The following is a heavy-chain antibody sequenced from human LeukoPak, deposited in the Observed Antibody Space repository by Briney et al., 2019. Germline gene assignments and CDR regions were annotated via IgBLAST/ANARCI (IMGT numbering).Heavy chain of an antibody. D-gene: IGHD3-16*02. V-gene: IGHV4-59*08. J-gene: IGHJ4*02. CDR1: GGSMSPYH. Sequence: SETLSLTCTVSGGSMSPYHWGWIRQPPGKGLEWTGYIYYSGSTNYNPSLNSRVTISVDTSKNQFSLRLSSVTAADTAIYYCARARIMITFGGVIAPNYFDYWGQGTLVTVSS. CDR2: IYYSGST. CDR3: ARARIMITFGGVIAPNYFDY.